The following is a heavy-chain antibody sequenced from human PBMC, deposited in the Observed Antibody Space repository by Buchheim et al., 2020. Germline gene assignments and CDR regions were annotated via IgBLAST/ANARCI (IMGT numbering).Heavy chain of an antibody. J-gene: IGHJ6*02. CDR3: ARDQGYSGYDVYYYYGMDV. V-gene: IGHV1-69*01. Sequence: QVQLVQSGAEVKKPGSSVKVSCKASGGTFSSYAISWVRQAPGKGLDWMGGIFPIFVPATYAQRFQARVPFTADESTSTASMELSSLRSEDTAVYYCARDQGYSGYDVYYYYGMDVWGQGTT. D-gene: IGHD5-12*01. CDR1: GGTFSSYA. CDR2: IFPIFVPA.